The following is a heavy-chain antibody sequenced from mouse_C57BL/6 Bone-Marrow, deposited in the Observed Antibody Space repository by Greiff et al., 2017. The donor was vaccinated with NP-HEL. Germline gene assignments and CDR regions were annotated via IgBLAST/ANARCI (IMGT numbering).Heavy chain of an antibody. CDR3: ARIGGDGYGGAWFAY. V-gene: IGHV8-8*01. CDR2: IWWDDAK. CDR1: GFSLSTFGMG. D-gene: IGHD2-2*01. Sequence: QVTLKVSGPGILQPSQTLSLTCSFSGFSLSTFGMGVGWIRQPSGKGLEWLAHIWWDDAKYYNPALRSRPTTSKDTSKNHVFLKIANVDTADTATYYCARIGGDGYGGAWFAYWGQGTLVTVSA. J-gene: IGHJ3*01.